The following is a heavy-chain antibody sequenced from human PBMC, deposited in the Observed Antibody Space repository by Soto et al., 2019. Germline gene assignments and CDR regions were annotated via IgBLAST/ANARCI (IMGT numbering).Heavy chain of an antibody. CDR1: GFTFSRYE. J-gene: IGHJ6*02. V-gene: IGHV3-48*03. Sequence: PVGSLRLSCAASGFTFSRYEMNWVRQAPGKGLEWVSYISSSGSTIYYADSVRGRFTISRDNAKNSLYLQMNSLRAEDTAVYYCARDQKNYYDFWSGYYTTNYYYYGMDVWGQGTTVTVSS. D-gene: IGHD3-3*01. CDR3: ARDQKNYYDFWSGYYTTNYYYYGMDV. CDR2: ISSSGSTI.